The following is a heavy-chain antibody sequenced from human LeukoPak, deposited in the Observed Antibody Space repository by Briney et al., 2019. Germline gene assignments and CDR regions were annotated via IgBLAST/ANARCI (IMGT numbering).Heavy chain of an antibody. CDR1: GYSFTSYW. CDR2: IYPGDSDT. V-gene: IGHV5-51*01. J-gene: IGHJ4*02. CDR3: ARSAGIAAAGTGIDY. Sequence: GESLKISCKGSGYSFTSYWIGWVRQMPGKGLEWMGIIYPGDSDTRYSPSFQGQVTISADKSISTAYLQWSSLKASDTATYYCARSAGIAAAGTGIDYWGQGTLVTVSS. D-gene: IGHD6-13*01.